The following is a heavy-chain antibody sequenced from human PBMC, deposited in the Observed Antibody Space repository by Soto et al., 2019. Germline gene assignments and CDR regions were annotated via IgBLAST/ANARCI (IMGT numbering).Heavy chain of an antibody. CDR3: ARVWLAARYNWFDP. CDR2: ISAYNGNT. D-gene: IGHD6-13*01. Sequence: QVQLVKSGAEVQKPGASVKVSCKAYGYTFTSYGISWVRQAPGQGHEWMGRISAYNGNTNYAQKRQGRVTMTTDTSTSTAYMELRSMRSDDTAVYYCARVWLAARYNWFDPWGQGTLVTVSS. V-gene: IGHV1-18*01. CDR1: GYTFTSYG. J-gene: IGHJ5*02.